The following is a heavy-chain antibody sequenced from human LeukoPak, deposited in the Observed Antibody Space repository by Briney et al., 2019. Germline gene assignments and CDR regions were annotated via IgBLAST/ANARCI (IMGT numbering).Heavy chain of an antibody. CDR1: GFTFSSYA. Sequence: GGSLRLSCAASGFTFSSYAMSWVRQAPGKGLEWVSAISGSGGSTYYADSAKGRFPISRDNSKNTLYLQMNSLRAEDTAVYYCAKASTYYDYVWGSYLYWGQGTLVTVSS. V-gene: IGHV3-23*01. J-gene: IGHJ4*02. D-gene: IGHD3-16*01. CDR2: ISGSGGST. CDR3: AKASTYYDYVWGSYLY.